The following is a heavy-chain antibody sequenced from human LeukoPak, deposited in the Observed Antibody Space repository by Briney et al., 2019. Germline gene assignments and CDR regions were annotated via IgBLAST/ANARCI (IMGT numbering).Heavy chain of an antibody. CDR3: AILPGYSSSWYEVDY. J-gene: IGHJ4*02. V-gene: IGHV3-23*01. CDR2: ISGSGGST. CDR1: GFTFSSYA. Sequence: GGSLRLSCAASGFTFSSYAMSWVRQAPGKGLEWVSGISGSGGSTYYADSVKGRFPISRDNSKNTLYLQMNSPRAEDAALYYCAILPGYSSSWYEVDYWGQGTLVTVSS. D-gene: IGHD6-13*01.